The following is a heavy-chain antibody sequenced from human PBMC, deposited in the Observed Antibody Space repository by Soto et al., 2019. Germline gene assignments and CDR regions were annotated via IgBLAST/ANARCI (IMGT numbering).Heavy chain of an antibody. V-gene: IGHV1-18*01. Sequence: ASVKVSCKASGYTFTSYGISWVRQAPGQGLEWMGWISAYNGNTNYAQKLQGRVTMTTDTSTSTAYVELRSLRSDDTAVYYCARDTPYYYYMDVWGKGTTVTVSS. CDR2: ISAYNGNT. CDR3: ARDTPYYYYMDV. J-gene: IGHJ6*03. CDR1: GYTFTSYG.